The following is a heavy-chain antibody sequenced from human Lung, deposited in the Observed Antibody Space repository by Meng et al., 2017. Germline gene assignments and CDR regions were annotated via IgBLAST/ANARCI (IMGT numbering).Heavy chain of an antibody. J-gene: IGHJ4*02. CDR3: ARGDLGMSGYYYTVH. CDR2: INTDTRNP. D-gene: IGHD3-22*01. V-gene: IGHV7-4-1*02. Sequence: QVQLVQSGSELKKPGASVKISCKASGYTCTTYAMNWVRQAPGQGLEWMGWINTDTRNPTYAQGFTGRFVFSLDTSVSTAYLQISSLMAEDTAIYYCARGDLGMSGYYYTVHWGQGTLVTVSS. CDR1: GYTCTTYA.